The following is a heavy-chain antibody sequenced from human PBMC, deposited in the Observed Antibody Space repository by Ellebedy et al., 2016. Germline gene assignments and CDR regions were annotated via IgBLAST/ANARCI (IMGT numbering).Heavy chain of an antibody. CDR3: ASGYGSGSYYFLY. CDR2: ISGSGGST. J-gene: IGHJ4*02. CDR1: GFTFGNYA. D-gene: IGHD3-10*01. Sequence: GGSLRLSCAGSGFTFGNYAMSWVRQAPGKGLEWVSVISGSGGSTYYADSVKGRFTISRHNSKNTLYLQMNSLRAEDTAVYFCASGYGSGSYYFLYWGQGTLVTVSS. V-gene: IGHV3-23*01.